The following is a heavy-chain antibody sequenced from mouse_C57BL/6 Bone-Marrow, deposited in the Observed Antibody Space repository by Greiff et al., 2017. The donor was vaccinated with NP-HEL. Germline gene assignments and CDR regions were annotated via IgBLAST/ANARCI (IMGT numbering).Heavy chain of an antibody. J-gene: IGHJ4*01. Sequence: EVQLVESGGDLVKPGGSLKLSCAASGFTFSSYGMSWVRQTPDKRLEWVATISSGGSYTYYPDSVKGRFTISRDNTKNTLYLQMSSLKSEDTAMYYCARHNWEDAMDYWGQGTSVTVSS. CDR1: GFTFSSYG. V-gene: IGHV5-6*01. CDR2: ISSGGSYT. CDR3: ARHNWEDAMDY. D-gene: IGHD4-1*01.